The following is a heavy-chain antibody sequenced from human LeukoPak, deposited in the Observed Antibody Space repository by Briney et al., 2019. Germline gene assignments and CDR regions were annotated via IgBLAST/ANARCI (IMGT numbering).Heavy chain of an antibody. J-gene: IGHJ4*02. CDR1: GGSISSYY. Sequence: SETLSLTCTVSGGSISSYYWSWIRQPPGKGLEWIGFIYYSGTTDSNPSLKSRVTMSVDTSKNQFSLKLSSVTAADTAVYYCVAVAGVDYWGQGTLVTVSS. CDR3: VAVAGVDY. CDR2: IYYSGTT. V-gene: IGHV4-59*12. D-gene: IGHD6-19*01.